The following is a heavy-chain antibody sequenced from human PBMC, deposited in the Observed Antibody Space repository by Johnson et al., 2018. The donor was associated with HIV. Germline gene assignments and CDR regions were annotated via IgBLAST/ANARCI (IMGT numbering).Heavy chain of an antibody. V-gene: IGHV3-30*01. CDR1: GFTFSRYS. CDR2: ISSDGSNK. CDR3: AKARTTRDAFDI. J-gene: IGHJ3*02. D-gene: IGHD4-11*01. Sequence: VQVVESGGGVVQPGRSLRLSCAASGFTFSRYSMHWVRQAPGKGLQWVAVISSDGSNKYYADSATGRFTISRDNSKNTLYLQMNSLRADDTALYYCAKARTTRDAFDIWGQGTMVTVSS.